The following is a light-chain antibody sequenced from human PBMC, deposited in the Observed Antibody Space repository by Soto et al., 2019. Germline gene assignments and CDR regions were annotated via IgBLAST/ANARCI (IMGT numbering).Light chain of an antibody. J-gene: IGKJ1*01. CDR3: QVFGNSRT. CDR2: GAS. V-gene: IGKV3-20*01. CDR1: QSVSSMY. Sequence: FVQTQAPGTLLSSPGERATLSCRTSQSVSSMYLAWYQQKPGQAPRLLIYGASNWATGIPDRFIGSGSGTDFTLTISTLEPHDFAVYYCQVFGNSRTFGQGTKV.